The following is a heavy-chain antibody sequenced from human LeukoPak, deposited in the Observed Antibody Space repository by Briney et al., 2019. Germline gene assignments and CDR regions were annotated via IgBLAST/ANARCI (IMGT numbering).Heavy chain of an antibody. D-gene: IGHD6-13*01. CDR1: GYTFTGYY. CDR3: ATGYSPLYYFDY. CDR2: INPNSGGT. Sequence: ASVKVSCKASGYTFTGYYMHWVRQAPGQGLEWMGWINPNSGGTNYAQKFQGWVTMTRDTSISTAYMELSRLRSDDTAVYYCATGYSPLYYFDYWGQGTLVTVSS. V-gene: IGHV1-2*04. J-gene: IGHJ4*02.